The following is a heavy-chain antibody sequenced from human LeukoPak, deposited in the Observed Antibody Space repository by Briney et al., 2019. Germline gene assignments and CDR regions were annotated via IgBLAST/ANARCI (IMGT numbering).Heavy chain of an antibody. J-gene: IGHJ4*02. CDR1: GGSITTNNYY. V-gene: IGHV4-39*07. CDR3: ARVRGDIAAADDPFDY. D-gene: IGHD6-13*01. CDR2: ISYSGST. Sequence: SETLSLTCTVSGGSITTNNYYWGWIRQPPGKGLEWIGMISYSGSTYYNPSLKSRVTISVDTSKNQFSLKLSSVTAADTAVYYCARVRGDIAAADDPFDYWGQGTLVTVSS.